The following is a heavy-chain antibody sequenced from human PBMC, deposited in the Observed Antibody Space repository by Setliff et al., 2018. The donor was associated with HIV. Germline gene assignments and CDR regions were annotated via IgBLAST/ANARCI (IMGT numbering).Heavy chain of an antibody. CDR2: ISDKGHEK. CDR3: ARDSDFYIDY. D-gene: IGHD2-21*01. J-gene: IGHJ4*02. Sequence: TFSFHAMTWVRQAPGKGLESVALISDKGHEKYYADSVKGRFTVSRDNSKNTLYLQMSSLRLEDTAIYYCARDSDFYIDYWGQGTLVTVSS. CDR1: TFSFHA. V-gene: IGHV3-30*03.